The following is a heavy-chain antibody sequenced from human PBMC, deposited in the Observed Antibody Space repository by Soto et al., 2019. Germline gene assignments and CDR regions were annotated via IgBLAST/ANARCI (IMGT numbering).Heavy chain of an antibody. CDR2: ISVYNGNT. J-gene: IGHJ6*02. CDR1: GYTFSSYG. D-gene: IGHD2-8*01. V-gene: IGHV1-18*01. CDR3: ASANRGRGLNGVNADGSYYYYGMDV. Sequence: ASVKVSCKTSGYTFSSYGISWVRQALGQGLEWIGWISVYNGNTNYAQKLKGRVTMTTDTSTNTAYMELRSLRSDDTAVYYSASANRGRGLNGVNADGSYYYYGMDVWGQGTRVTVSS.